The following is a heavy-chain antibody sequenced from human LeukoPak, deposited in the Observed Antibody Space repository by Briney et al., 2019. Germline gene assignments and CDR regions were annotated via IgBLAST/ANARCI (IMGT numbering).Heavy chain of an antibody. D-gene: IGHD5-12*01. CDR2: MNPDGSTK. CDR1: GFAFSSSW. J-gene: IGHJ4*02. Sequence: GGSLRLSCAASGFAFSSSWMAWVRQAPGKGLEWVANMNPDGSTKNYVDSVRGRFTISRDNAKNSLYLQMNNLRADDTAVYYCARDSGYSAFDYWGQGTLVTVSS. CDR3: ARDSGYSAFDY. V-gene: IGHV3-7*05.